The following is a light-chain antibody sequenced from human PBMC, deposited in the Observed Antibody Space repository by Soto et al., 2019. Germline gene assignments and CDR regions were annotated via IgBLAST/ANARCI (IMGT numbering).Light chain of an antibody. Sequence: QCVLTQPRSVSGSPGQSVTISCPGTSSDVGGYNYVSWYQQHPGKAPKLMIYDVSKRPSGVPDRFSGSKSGNTASLTISGLQAEDEADYYCCSYAGSYVFGTGTKVTVL. CDR3: CSYAGSYV. CDR1: SSDVGGYNY. V-gene: IGLV2-11*01. CDR2: DVS. J-gene: IGLJ1*01.